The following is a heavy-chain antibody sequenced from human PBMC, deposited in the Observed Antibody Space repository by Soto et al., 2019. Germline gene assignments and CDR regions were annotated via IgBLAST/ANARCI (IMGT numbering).Heavy chain of an antibody. V-gene: IGHV1-69*05. CDR1: GGTFSSYA. CDR3: ARDPYSRAFDI. CDR2: IIPIFGTA. Sequence: ASVKVSCKASGGTFSSYAISWVRQAAGQGLEWMGGIIPIFGTANYAQKFPGRVTIATDESTSTAYMELSSRESEDTAVYYWARDPYSRAFDIWGQGTMVTVSS. J-gene: IGHJ3*02. D-gene: IGHD2-21*01.